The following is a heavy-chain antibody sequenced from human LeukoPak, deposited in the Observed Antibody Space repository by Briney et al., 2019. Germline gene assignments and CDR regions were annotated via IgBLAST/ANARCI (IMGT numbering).Heavy chain of an antibody. J-gene: IGHJ5*02. V-gene: IGHV4-30-2*01. CDR1: GGSISSGGYS. D-gene: IGHD5-12*01. Sequence: SQTLSLTCAVSGGSISSGGYSWSWIRQPPGTGLEWIGYIYHSGSTYYNPSLKSRVTISVDRSKNQFSLKLSSVTAADTAVYYCARAPGATSWFDPWGQGTLVTVSS. CDR2: IYHSGST. CDR3: ARAPGATSWFDP.